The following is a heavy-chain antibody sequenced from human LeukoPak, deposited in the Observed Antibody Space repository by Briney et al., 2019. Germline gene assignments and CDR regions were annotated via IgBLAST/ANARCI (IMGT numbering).Heavy chain of an antibody. CDR3: VNSGFDP. Sequence: PGGSLRLSCAASGFTFSSYNMNWVRQAPGKGLEWVAFIHYDGTNEYYADSVKGRFTISRDNFKNTLSLQMNGLRVEDTALYYCVNSGFDPWGQGTLVTVSS. CDR2: IHYDGTNE. CDR1: GFTFSSYN. J-gene: IGHJ5*02. V-gene: IGHV3-30*02. D-gene: IGHD3-10*01.